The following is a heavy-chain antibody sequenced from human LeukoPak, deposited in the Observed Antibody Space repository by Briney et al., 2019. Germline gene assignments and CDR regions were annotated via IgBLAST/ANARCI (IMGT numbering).Heavy chain of an antibody. CDR1: GFTFSYAW. CDR2: IAVRSDGGTT. CDR3: ASLVGFSLYY. J-gene: IGHJ4*02. D-gene: IGHD1-26*01. Sequence: PGGSLRLSCAASGFTFSYAWMTRVRQGPGKGLEWVGHIAVRSDGGTTDYAAPVKGRFTISRDDSKSTLYLQMDSLQTEDTAVYYCASLVGFSLYYWGQGTLVTVSS. V-gene: IGHV3-15*04.